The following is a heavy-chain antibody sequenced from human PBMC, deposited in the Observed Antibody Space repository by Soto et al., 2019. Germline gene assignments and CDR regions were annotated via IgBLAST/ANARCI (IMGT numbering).Heavy chain of an antibody. CDR1: GYTFTSYD. CDR2: MNPNSGNT. Sequence: QVQLVQSGAEVKKPGASVKVACKASGYTFTSYDINWVRQATGQGLEWIGWMNPNSGNTGYAQKFQGRVTMTRNTSISTAYMDQSSLRSEDTAVYYCARDRVYYGSGSYYTRGGNPFDYWGQGTLVTVSS. J-gene: IGHJ4*02. D-gene: IGHD3-10*01. CDR3: ARDRVYYGSGSYYTRGGNPFDY. V-gene: IGHV1-8*01.